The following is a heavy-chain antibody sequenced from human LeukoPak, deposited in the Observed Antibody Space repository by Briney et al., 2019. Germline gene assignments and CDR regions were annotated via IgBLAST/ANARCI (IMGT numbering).Heavy chain of an antibody. CDR3: ARDSAEWLKFGAFDI. J-gene: IGHJ3*02. V-gene: IGHV1-46*01. Sequence: ASVKVSCKASGYTFTSYYMHWVRQAPGQGLEWMGIINPSGGSTSYAQKFQGRVTMTRDTSTSTVYMELSSLRSEDTGVYYCARDSAEWLKFGAFDIWGQGTMVTVSS. CDR1: GYTFTSYY. D-gene: IGHD5-24*01. CDR2: INPSGGST.